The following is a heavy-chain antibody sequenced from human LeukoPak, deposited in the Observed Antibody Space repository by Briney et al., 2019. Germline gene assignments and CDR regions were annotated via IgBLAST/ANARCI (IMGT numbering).Heavy chain of an antibody. CDR3: VRDRLTGLMSTLTPA. CDR2: IGSLSTYT. CDR1: EFTFSSYS. D-gene: IGHD4-11*01. J-gene: IGHJ5*02. Sequence: GGSLRLSCVSSEFTFSSYSMYWVRQAPGKGLEWVSYIGSLSTYTHYADSVKGRFTISRDSDKKLLYLQMNSLRVEDTAVYYCVRDRLTGLMSTLTPAWGQGTLVTVSS. V-gene: IGHV3-21*01.